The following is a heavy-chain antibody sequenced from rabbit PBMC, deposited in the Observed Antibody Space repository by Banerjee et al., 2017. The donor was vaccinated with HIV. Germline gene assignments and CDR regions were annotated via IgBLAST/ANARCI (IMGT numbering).Heavy chain of an antibody. J-gene: IGHJ4*01. Sequence: QEQLEESGGDLVKPGASLTLTCTASGFSFSSSYYMCWVRQAPGKGLEWIACIYTGSSGRTYYASWAKGRFTISSNNAQNTVDLQMNSLTAADTATYFCARDRAMNDGYSFNLWGPGTLVTVS. CDR2: IYTGSSGRT. CDR3: ARDRAMNDGYSFNL. D-gene: IGHD1-1*01. V-gene: IGHV1S45*01. CDR1: GFSFSSSYY.